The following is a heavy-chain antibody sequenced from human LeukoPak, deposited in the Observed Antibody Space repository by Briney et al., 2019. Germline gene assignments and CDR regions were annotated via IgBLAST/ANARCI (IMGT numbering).Heavy chain of an antibody. Sequence: ALRLSCAASGVSFDDYGMRWVRQPPGKGLEWVSGISHNGGSTDYADSVKGRVTTSRENAKNSLYMQMCTLRPEDTALYYCAKHLRATNIYYFYGLDVWGQGTTVSVSS. CDR2: ISHNGGST. J-gene: IGHJ6*02. D-gene: IGHD1-26*01. CDR3: AKHLRATNIYYFYGLDV. CDR1: GVSFDDYG. V-gene: IGHV3-9*01.